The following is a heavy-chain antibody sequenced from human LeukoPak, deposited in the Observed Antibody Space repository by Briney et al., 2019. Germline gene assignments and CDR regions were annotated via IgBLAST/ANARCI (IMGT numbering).Heavy chain of an antibody. D-gene: IGHD6-13*01. CDR1: GFTFSSYG. CDR2: ISYDGSNK. J-gene: IGHJ5*02. Sequence: GGSLRLSCAASGFTFSSYGVHWVRQAPGKGLEWVAVISYDGSNKYYADSVKGRLTISRDNSKNTLYLQMNSLRAEDTAVYYCARAPIAAADPRYNWFDPWGQGTLVTVSS. V-gene: IGHV3-30*03. CDR3: ARAPIAAADPRYNWFDP.